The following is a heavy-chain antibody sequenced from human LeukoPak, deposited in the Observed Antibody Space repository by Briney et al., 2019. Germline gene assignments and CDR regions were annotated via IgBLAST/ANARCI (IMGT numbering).Heavy chain of an antibody. CDR3: ARDLTTLRSGMDV. CDR2: ISSSGSTI. Sequence: GRSLRLSCASSGFTFSSYEMNWVSQAPGKGREWVSYISSSGSTIYYADSVKCRFTISRDNAKNSLYLQMNSLRAEDTAVYYCARDLTTLRSGMDVWGQGTTVTVSS. J-gene: IGHJ6*02. V-gene: IGHV3-48*03. CDR1: GFTFSSYE. D-gene: IGHD1-1*01.